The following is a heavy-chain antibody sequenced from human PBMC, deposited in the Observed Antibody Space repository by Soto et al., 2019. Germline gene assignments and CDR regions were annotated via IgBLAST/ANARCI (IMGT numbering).Heavy chain of an antibody. Sequence: QVHLQESGPGLVKPSETLSLTCSVSGGPANNHTWTGFGKPPGRGPEGIGYVYNPGSTNYNPSLKSRVTMSVDTSKNQFALNLTSLTAADTAIYYCARANWYSEYWGQGTLVTVSS. CDR2: VYNPGST. CDR1: GGPANNHT. J-gene: IGHJ4*02. CDR3: ARANWYSEY. D-gene: IGHD7-27*01. V-gene: IGHV4-59*02.